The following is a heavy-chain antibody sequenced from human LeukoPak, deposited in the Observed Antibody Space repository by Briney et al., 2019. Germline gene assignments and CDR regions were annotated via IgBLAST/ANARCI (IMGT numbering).Heavy chain of an antibody. V-gene: IGHV4-61*02. D-gene: IGHD6-6*01. J-gene: IGHJ4*02. CDR1: GASISSGSYY. CDR3: ASQLGYLDF. CDR2: IFTSGST. Sequence: SQTLSLTCAVSGASISSGSYYWTWLRQHAGKGLEWIGRIFTSGSTNYNPSLKSRVTISVDRSKNQFSLKLSSVTAADTAVYYCASQLGYLDFWGQGTLVTVSS.